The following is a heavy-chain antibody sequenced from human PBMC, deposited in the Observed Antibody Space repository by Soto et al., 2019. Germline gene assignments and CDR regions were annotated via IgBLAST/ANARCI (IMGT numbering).Heavy chain of an antibody. CDR1: GFTFSNYA. CDR3: AKLPGVTAGGD. D-gene: IGHD2-21*02. CDR2: IGASGGSK. Sequence: DVQLLESGGGLVQPGGSLRLSCSVSGFTFSNYAMTWVRQAPGKGLEWLSGIGASGGSKYYADSVKGRFTISRDNSKNTLYLQMNSLRAGDTALYYWAKLPGVTAGGDWGQGTLVTVSS. J-gene: IGHJ4*02. V-gene: IGHV3-23*01.